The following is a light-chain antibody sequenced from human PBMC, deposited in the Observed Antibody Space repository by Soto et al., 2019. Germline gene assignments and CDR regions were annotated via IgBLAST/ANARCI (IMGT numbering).Light chain of an antibody. V-gene: IGKV3-20*01. Sequence: EIVLTQSPGTLSLSPGEIATLSCIAIQSVSSSYLAWYQQRPGQAPRLLIYGAYSRATGIPDRFSGSGSGTDFTLTISRLEPEDFAVYYCQQYGSSPTWTFGQGTKV. CDR1: QSVSSSY. J-gene: IGKJ1*01. CDR2: GAY. CDR3: QQYGSSPTWT.